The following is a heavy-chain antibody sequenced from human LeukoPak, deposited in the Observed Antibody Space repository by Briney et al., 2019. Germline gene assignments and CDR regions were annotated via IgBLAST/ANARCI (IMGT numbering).Heavy chain of an antibody. CDR2: ISWNSGSI. V-gene: IGHV3-9*01. CDR1: GFTFDDYA. CDR3: AKDLGSGSPIRRAFDY. D-gene: IGHD2-21*01. Sequence: PGRSLRLSCAASGFTFDDYAMHWVRQAPGKGLEWVSGISWNSGSIGYADSVKGRFTISRDNAKNSLYLQMNSLRAEDTALYYCAKDLGSGSPIRRAFDYWGQGTLVTVSS. J-gene: IGHJ4*02.